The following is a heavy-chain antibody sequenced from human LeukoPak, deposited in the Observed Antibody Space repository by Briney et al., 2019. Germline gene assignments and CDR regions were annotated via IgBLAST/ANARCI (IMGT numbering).Heavy chain of an antibody. V-gene: IGHV3-53*01. CDR2: IYSGGST. J-gene: IGHJ4*02. D-gene: IGHD3-22*01. CDR1: GFTVSNSY. CDR3: TRADYTYYYDSSGYWTADY. Sequence: GGSLRLSCAASGFTVSNSYMSWVRQAPGKGLEWVSIIYSGGSTYYADSVKGRLTISRDSSKNTLYLQMNSLRAEDTAVYYCTRADYTYYYDSSGYWTADYWGQGTLVTVSS.